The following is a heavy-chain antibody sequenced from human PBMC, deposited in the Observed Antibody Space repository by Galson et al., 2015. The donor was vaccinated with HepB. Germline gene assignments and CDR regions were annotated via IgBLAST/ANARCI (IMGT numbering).Heavy chain of an antibody. CDR3: ARPPVGYNGSGTPLYYFDL. Sequence: SLRLSCAVSGFTLRYHWMHWVRQAPGKGLEWVSSISGRRTYIYYADSVKGRFTISRDNAKNLLYLQMHTLRAEDTAVYFCARPPVGYNGSGTPLYYFDLWGRGTLVSVSS. CDR1: GFTLRYHW. J-gene: IGHJ4*02. V-gene: IGHV3-21*01. CDR2: ISGRRTYI. D-gene: IGHD3-10*01.